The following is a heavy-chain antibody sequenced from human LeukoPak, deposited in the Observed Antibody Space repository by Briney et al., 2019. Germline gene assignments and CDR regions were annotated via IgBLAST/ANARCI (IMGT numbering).Heavy chain of an antibody. CDR3: ARAQDVGNLDAFHI. V-gene: IGHV3-11*01. CDR2: ISSSDSTI. CDR1: GFTFSDYY. Sequence: GGSLRLSCAASGFTFSDYYMSWIRQAPGKGLEWVSYISSSDSTIYYSDSVKGRFTISRDNAKNSLYLQMNSLRAEDTAVYYCARAQDVGNLDAFHIWGQGTMVTVSS. D-gene: IGHD1-26*01. J-gene: IGHJ3*02.